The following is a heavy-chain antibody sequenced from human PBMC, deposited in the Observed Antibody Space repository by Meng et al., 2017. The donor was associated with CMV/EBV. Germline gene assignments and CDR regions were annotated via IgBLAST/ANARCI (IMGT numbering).Heavy chain of an antibody. J-gene: IGHJ4*02. D-gene: IGHD2-8*01. CDR1: PCSSYA. CDR2: IIPIFGTA. Sequence: PCSSYAISWVRQAPGQGLEWMGGIIPIFGTANYAQKFQGRVTITTDESTSTAYMELSSLRSEDTAVYYCASSYCTNGVCYPLYYFDYWGQGTLVTVSS. CDR3: ASSYCTNGVCYPLYYFDY. V-gene: IGHV1-69*05.